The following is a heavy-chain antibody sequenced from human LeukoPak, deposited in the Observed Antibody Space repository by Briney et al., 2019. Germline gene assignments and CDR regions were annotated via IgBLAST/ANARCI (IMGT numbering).Heavy chain of an antibody. J-gene: IGHJ3*02. D-gene: IGHD5-18*01. V-gene: IGHV1-69*13. CDR2: IIPIFGTA. CDR3: ARGYVDTANYHDAFDI. Sequence: SVKISCKASGYTFTSYGISWVRQAPGQGLEWMGGIIPIFGTANYAQKFQGRVTITADESTSTAYMELSSLRSEDTAVYYCARGYVDTANYHDAFDIWGQGTMVTVSS. CDR1: GYTFTSYG.